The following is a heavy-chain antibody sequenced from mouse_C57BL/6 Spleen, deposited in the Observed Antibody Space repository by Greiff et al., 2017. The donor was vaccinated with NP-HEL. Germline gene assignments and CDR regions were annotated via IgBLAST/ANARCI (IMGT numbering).Heavy chain of an antibody. V-gene: IGHV1-42*01. CDR3: ASHYGSPAWFAD. CDR1: GYSFTGYY. J-gene: IGHJ3*01. CDR2: INPNTGGT. D-gene: IGHD1-1*01. Sequence: EVQLQQSGPELVKPGASVTISCKASGYSFTGYYMNWVKQSPEKSLVWIGEINPNTGGTTYNQKFKAKVTLTVDKSSSTAYMQLKSLTSEDSAVYYCASHYGSPAWFADWGQGTLVTVSA.